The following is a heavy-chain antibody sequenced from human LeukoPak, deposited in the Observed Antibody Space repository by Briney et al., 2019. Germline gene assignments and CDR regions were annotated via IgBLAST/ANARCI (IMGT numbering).Heavy chain of an antibody. J-gene: IGHJ5*02. CDR1: GYTFTSYG. V-gene: IGHV1-18*01. CDR2: ISAYNGNT. CDR3: ARALKGIAVAGLFDP. D-gene: IGHD6-19*01. Sequence: ASVKVSCKASGYTFTSYGISWVRQAPGQGLEWMGWISAYNGNTKYAQKLQGRVTMTTDTSTSTAYMELRSLRSDDTAVYYCARALKGIAVAGLFDPWGQGTLVTVSS.